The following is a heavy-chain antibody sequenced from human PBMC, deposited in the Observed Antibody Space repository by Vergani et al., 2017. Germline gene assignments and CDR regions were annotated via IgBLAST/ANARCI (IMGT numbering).Heavy chain of an antibody. V-gene: IGHV3-30*03. D-gene: IGHD1-1*01. CDR1: GFTFTNYD. CDR3: ARDFLTRVTTLDYYYMGV. Sequence: QVQVVESGGGVVQPGRSLRLSCEASGFTFTNYDMHWVRQTPGKGLEWLSLISYDGNKKNYADSVKGRFTISRDNSKNTLYLEMNALRAEDTAVYYCARDFLTRVTTLDYYYMGVWGKGTTVTVSS. CDR2: ISYDGNKK. J-gene: IGHJ6*03.